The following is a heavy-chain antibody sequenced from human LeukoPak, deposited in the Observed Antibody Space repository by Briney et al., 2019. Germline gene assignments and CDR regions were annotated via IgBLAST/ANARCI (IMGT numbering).Heavy chain of an antibody. V-gene: IGHV3-23*01. CDR1: GLTFSSYG. D-gene: IGHD1-26*01. J-gene: IGHJ4*02. CDR2: ISGSGGST. Sequence: GGSLRLSCAASGLTFSSYGMSWVRQAPGKGLEWVPAISGSGGSTFYTDSVKGRFTISRDNSKNTLYLHMSSLRAEDTAVYYCASQSGSYFQINGPPNYWGQGTLVTVSS. CDR3: ASQSGSYFQINGPPNY.